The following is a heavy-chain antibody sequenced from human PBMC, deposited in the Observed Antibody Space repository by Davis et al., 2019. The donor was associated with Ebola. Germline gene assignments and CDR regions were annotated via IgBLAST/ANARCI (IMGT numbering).Heavy chain of an antibody. CDR2: IIPIFGTA. CDR1: GGTFSSYT. J-gene: IGHJ4*02. V-gene: IGHV1-69*05. Sequence: AASVKVSCKASGGTFSSYTISWVRQAPGQGLEWMGGIIPIFGTANYAQKFQGRVTITTDTSASTAYLDLTSLRSDDTAVFYCARASFGYNSGWYADYWGPGSLVTVSS. CDR3: ARASFGYNSGWYADY. D-gene: IGHD6-19*01.